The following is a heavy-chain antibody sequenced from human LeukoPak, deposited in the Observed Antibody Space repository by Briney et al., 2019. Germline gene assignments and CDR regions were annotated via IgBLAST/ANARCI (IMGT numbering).Heavy chain of an antibody. CDR2: ISSSSSTI. CDR3: ARDRGGSYSAIDY. D-gene: IGHD1-26*01. CDR1: GFTFSSYS. V-gene: IGHV3-48*04. J-gene: IGHJ4*02. Sequence: GGSLRLSCAASGFTFSSYSMNWVRQAPGKGLEWVSFISSSSSTIYYADSVKGRFTISRDNAKNSLYLQMNSLRAEDTAVYYCARDRGGSYSAIDYWGQGTLITVSS.